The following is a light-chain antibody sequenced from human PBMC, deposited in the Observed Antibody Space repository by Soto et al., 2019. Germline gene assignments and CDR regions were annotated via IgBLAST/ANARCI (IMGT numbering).Light chain of an antibody. J-gene: IGKJ4*01. V-gene: IGKV1-5*01. CDR3: QQTQGT. Sequence: DIPMTQSPSTLSASVGDRVTITCRASQSISSWLAWYQQKPGKAPKLLIYDASSLESGVPSRFSGSGSGTEFTLTISSLQPDDFATYYCQQTQGTFGGGTKVEIK. CDR1: QSISSW. CDR2: DAS.